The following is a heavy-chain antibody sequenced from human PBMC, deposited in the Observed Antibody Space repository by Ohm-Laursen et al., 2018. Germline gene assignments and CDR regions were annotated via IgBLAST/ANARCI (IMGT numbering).Heavy chain of an antibody. CDR2: IKPNSGGT. D-gene: IGHD4/OR15-4a*01. CDR3: ARGLTRSAFDI. V-gene: IGHV1-2*02. Sequence: ASVKVSCKASGYTFTAYYMHWVRPAPGPGLEWMGWIKPNSGGTNYAQKFQGRVTMTRDTSLSTDYMEVSSRTSDDTAVYYCARGLTRSAFDIWGQGTMVTVSS. CDR1: GYTFTAYY. J-gene: IGHJ3*02.